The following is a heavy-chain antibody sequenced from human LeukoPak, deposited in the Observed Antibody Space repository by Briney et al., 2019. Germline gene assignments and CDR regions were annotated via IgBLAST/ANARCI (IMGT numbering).Heavy chain of an antibody. J-gene: IGHJ5*02. CDR2: ISNSGST. D-gene: IGHD5-12*01. CDR1: GGSVNSSY. V-gene: IGHV4-59*02. Sequence: KPSETLSLTCTVSGGSVNSSYWSWVRQPPAKGLEWIGFISNSGSTNYSPSFTRRLTISVDTSKNQVSLRLTSVTAADTDVYYCARHARGYSFGAWFDPWGQGVLVTVSS. CDR3: ARHARGYSFGAWFDP.